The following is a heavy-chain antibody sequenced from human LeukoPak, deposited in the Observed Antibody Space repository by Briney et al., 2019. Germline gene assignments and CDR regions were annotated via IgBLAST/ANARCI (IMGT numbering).Heavy chain of an antibody. CDR1: GFTFSSYA. J-gene: IGHJ5*02. D-gene: IGHD3-9*01. CDR3: ARVLRYSNWFDP. Sequence: GRSLRLSCAASGFTFSSYAMHWVRQAPGRGLEWVAVISYDGSNKYYADSVKGRFTISRDNSKNTLYLQMNSLRAEDTAVYYCARVLRYSNWFDPWGQGTLVTVSS. V-gene: IGHV3-30-3*01. CDR2: ISYDGSNK.